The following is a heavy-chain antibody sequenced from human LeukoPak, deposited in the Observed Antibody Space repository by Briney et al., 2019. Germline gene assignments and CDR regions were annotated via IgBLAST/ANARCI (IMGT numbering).Heavy chain of an antibody. CDR3: AAVGRALYGMDV. D-gene: IGHD2-15*01. V-gene: IGHV1-58*02. J-gene: IGHJ6*02. CDR2: IVVGSGNT. CDR1: GFTFTSSA. Sequence: GASVKVSCKASGFTFTSSAMQWVRQARGQRLEWIGWIVVGSGNTNYAQKFQERVTITRDMSTSTAYMELSSLRSEDTAMYYCAAVGRALYGMDVWGQGTTVTVSS.